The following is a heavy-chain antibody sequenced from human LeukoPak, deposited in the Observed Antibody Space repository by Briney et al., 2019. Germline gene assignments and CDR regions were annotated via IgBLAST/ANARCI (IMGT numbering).Heavy chain of an antibody. CDR2: ISYDGSNK. CDR3: ARESNSSGDFDY. D-gene: IGHD6-6*01. V-gene: IGHV3-30*01. Sequence: GGSLRLSCAASGFTFSSYAMHWVRQAPGKGLEGVAVISYDGSNKYYADSVKGRFAISRDNSKNTLYLQMNSLRAEDTAVYYCARESNSSGDFDYWGQGTLVTVSS. CDR1: GFTFSSYA. J-gene: IGHJ4*02.